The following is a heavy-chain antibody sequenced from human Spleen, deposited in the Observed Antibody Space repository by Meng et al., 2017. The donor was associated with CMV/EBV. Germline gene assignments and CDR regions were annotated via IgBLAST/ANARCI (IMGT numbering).Heavy chain of an antibody. D-gene: IGHD2-2*02. Sequence: GESLKISCAGSGFTFSNTWMAWVRQAPGKGLEWVSYISSSSSTIYYADSVKGRFTISRDNAKNSLYLQMNSLRAEDTAVYYCAQICSSTSCYIPAYWGQGTLVTVSS. V-gene: IGHV3-48*04. CDR3: AQICSSTSCYIPAY. J-gene: IGHJ4*02. CDR1: GFTFSNTW. CDR2: ISSSSSTI.